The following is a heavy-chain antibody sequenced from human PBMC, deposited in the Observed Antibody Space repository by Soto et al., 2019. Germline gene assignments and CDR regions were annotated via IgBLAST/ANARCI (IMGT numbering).Heavy chain of an antibody. Sequence: ASVKVSCKASGYTFTSYGISWVRQAPGQGLEWMGWISAYKGNTNYAQKLQGRVTMTTDTSTSTAYMELRSLRSDDTAVYYCAREKAAALNWDYWGQGTLVTVSS. CDR1: GYTFTSYG. D-gene: IGHD1-20*01. CDR3: AREKAAALNWDY. V-gene: IGHV1-18*01. CDR2: ISAYKGNT. J-gene: IGHJ4*02.